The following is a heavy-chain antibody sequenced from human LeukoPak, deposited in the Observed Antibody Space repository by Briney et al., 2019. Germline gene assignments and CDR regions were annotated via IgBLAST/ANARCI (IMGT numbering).Heavy chain of an antibody. CDR3: ARRRRKVETSKGDGFDI. J-gene: IGHJ3*02. Sequence: SETLSLTCTVSGGSINSYYWNWIRQPPGKGLEWSGYIYYSGTTNYNPSLKSRVTISVDTSKNQFSLKLSPVTAADTAVYYCARRRRKVETSKGDGFDIWGQGTMVTVSS. D-gene: IGHD1-26*01. CDR1: GGSINSYY. CDR2: IYYSGTT. V-gene: IGHV4-59*08.